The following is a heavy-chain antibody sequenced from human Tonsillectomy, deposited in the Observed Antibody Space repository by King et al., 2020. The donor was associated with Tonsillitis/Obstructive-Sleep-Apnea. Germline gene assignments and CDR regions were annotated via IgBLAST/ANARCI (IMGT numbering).Heavy chain of an antibody. D-gene: IGHD2-2*01. J-gene: IGHJ4*02. V-gene: IGHV1-2*04. CDR3: ARGSVVVVPVATPDADY. CDR1: GYTFTGYY. CDR2: INPNSGGT. Sequence: QLVQSGAEVKKPGASVKVSCKASGYTFTGYYMYWVRQAPGQGLEWMGWINPNSGGTNYAQKFQGWVTMTRDTSISTAYMELSRLVSADTAVYFCARGSVVVVPVATPDADYWGQGTLVTVSS.